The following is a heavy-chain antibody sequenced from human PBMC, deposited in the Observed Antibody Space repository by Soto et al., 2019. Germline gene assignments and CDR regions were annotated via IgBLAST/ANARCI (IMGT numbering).Heavy chain of an antibody. V-gene: IGHV1-8*01. D-gene: IGHD3-10*01. J-gene: IGHJ5*02. Sequence: QVQLVQSGAEVKKPGASVKVSCKASGYTFTSYDINWVRQATGQGLEWMGWMNPNSGNTGYAQKFQGRVTMTRNTSISTAYMALSSLRSEDTAVYYCARDFPTYYYGLIDPWGQGTLVTVSS. CDR1: GYTFTSYD. CDR3: ARDFPTYYYGLIDP. CDR2: MNPNSGNT.